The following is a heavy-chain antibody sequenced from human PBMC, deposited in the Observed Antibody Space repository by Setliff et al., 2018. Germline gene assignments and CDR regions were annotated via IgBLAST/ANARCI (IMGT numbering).Heavy chain of an antibody. Sequence: GASVKVSCKASGYTFTSHYMHWVRQAPGLGLEWMGTINPSRGRTSYAQKFQGRVTITTDESTCTAYMELSSLRSEDTAVYYCASRKYYYDSSGYYYGDAFDIWGQGTMVTVSS. V-gene: IGHV1-46*01. D-gene: IGHD3-22*01. CDR3: ASRKYYYDSSGYYYGDAFDI. CDR1: GYTFTSHY. CDR2: INPSRGRT. J-gene: IGHJ3*02.